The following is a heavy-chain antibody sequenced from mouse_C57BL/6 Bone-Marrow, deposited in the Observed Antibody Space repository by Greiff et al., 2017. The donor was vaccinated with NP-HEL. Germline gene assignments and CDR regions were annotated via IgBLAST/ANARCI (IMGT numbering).Heavy chain of an antibody. D-gene: IGHD2-3*01. J-gene: IGHJ3*01. Sequence: QVQLQQPGAELVMPGASVKLSCKASGYTFTSYWMHWVKQRPGQGLEWIGEIDPSDSYTNYNQKCKGKSTLTVDKSSSTAYMQLSSLTSEESEVEDGARDGFFAYWGQVSLVTVSA. V-gene: IGHV1-69*01. CDR3: ARDGFFAY. CDR2: IDPSDSYT. CDR1: GYTFTSYW.